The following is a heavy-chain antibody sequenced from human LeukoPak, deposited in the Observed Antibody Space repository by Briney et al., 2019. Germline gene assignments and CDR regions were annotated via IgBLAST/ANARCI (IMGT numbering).Heavy chain of an antibody. CDR1: GFTFSTYA. CDR3: ARSTVSYYFDY. CDR2: VTSNGGAT. Sequence: PGGSLRLSCTASGFTFSTYAMHWVRQAPGKGLEYVSAVTSNGGATYYANSVKGRFTISRDNSKNPLYLQMGSLRPEDMAVYYCARSTVSYYFDYWGQGTLVAVSS. D-gene: IGHD2-8*02. V-gene: IGHV3-64*01. J-gene: IGHJ4*02.